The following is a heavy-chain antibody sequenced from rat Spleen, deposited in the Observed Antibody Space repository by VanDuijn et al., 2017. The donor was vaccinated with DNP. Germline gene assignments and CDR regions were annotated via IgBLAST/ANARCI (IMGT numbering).Heavy chain of an antibody. Sequence: EVQLVESGGGLVQPGXXLKLSCXXXGXXXSDXXXAWXXXAPKXGLXXXATXXSSGSRRYYPESMKDRFIISRDKAKSSLYLQMNSLKSEDTATYYCARPNYPAITFAMDAWGQGTSVTVSS. D-gene: IGHD1-4*01. CDR3: ARPNYPAITFAMDA. J-gene: IGHJ4*01. CDR2: XXSSGSRR. CDR1: GXXXSDXX. V-gene: IGHV5S10*01.